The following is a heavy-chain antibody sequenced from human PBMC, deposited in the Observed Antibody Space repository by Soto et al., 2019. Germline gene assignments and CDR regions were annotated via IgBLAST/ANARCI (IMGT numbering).Heavy chain of an antibody. CDR1: GGSISAFY. Sequence: QVQLQESGPGLVKPSETLSLTCPVSGGSISAFYWNWIRQPAGKGREWIGRIYMSGTTTYNPSLKGRVTMSVDTSKSQFSLKLSSVTAADTAVYYCARSPSTSSIGTFDFWGLGAMVTVSS. CDR3: ARSPSTSSIGTFDF. J-gene: IGHJ3*01. D-gene: IGHD6-6*01. V-gene: IGHV4-4*07. CDR2: IYMSGTT.